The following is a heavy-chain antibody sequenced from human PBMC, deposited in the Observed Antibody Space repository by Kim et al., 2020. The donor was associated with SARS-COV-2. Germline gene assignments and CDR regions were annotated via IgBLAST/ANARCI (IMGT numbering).Heavy chain of an antibody. CDR2: ISSSGSTI. J-gene: IGHJ5*02. V-gene: IGHV3-48*03. CDR3: ARDSKFGYQLLYAEGNWFDP. Sequence: GGSLRLSCAASGFTFSSYEMNWVRQAPGKGLEWVSYISSSGSTIYYADSVKGRFTISRDNAKNSLYLHMNSLRAEDTAVHYCARDSKFGYQLLYAEGNWFDPWGQGTLFTVSS. D-gene: IGHD2-2*02. CDR1: GFTFSSYE.